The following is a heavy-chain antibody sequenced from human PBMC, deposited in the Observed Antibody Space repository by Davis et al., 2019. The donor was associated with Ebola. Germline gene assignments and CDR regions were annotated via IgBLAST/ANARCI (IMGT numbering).Heavy chain of an antibody. Sequence: AASVKVSCKASGGTFSSYAISWVRQAPGQGLEWMGGIIPIFGTANYAQKLQGRVTITADESTSTAYMELSSLRSEDTAVYYCARDGIVATMNYYYYYGMDVWGQGTTVTVSS. CDR2: IIPIFGTA. D-gene: IGHD5-12*01. CDR1: GGTFSSYA. CDR3: ARDGIVATMNYYYYYGMDV. J-gene: IGHJ6*02. V-gene: IGHV1-69*13.